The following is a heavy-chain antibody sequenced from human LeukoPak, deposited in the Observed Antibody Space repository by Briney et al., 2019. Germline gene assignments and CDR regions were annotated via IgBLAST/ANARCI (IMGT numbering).Heavy chain of an antibody. Sequence: ASVKVSCKASGYTFTGYFVHWVRQAPGQGLEWMGWMNPNSGNTGYAQKFQGRVTMTRNTSISTAYMELSSLRSDDTAVYYCARDWFGDYQTYNWGQGTLVTVSS. D-gene: IGHD4-17*01. J-gene: IGHJ4*02. CDR3: ARDWFGDYQTYN. CDR2: MNPNSGNT. V-gene: IGHV1-8*02. CDR1: GYTFTGYF.